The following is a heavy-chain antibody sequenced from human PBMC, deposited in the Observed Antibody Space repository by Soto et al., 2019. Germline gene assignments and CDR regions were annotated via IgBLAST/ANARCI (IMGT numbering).Heavy chain of an antibody. J-gene: IGHJ6*03. CDR3: ARDGSGWYIDYMDV. CDR2: ISSSSSTI. D-gene: IGHD6-19*01. CDR1: GFTFSSYS. Sequence: GGSLRLSCAASGFTFSSYSMNWVRQAPGKGLEWVSYISSSSSTIYYADSVKGRFTISRDNAKNSLYLQVNSLRAEDTAVYYCARDGSGWYIDYMDVWGKGTTVTVSS. V-gene: IGHV3-48*01.